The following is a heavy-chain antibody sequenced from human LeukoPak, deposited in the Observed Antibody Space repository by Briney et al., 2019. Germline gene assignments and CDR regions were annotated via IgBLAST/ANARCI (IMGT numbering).Heavy chain of an antibody. CDR2: IIPIFGTA. J-gene: IGHJ5*02. CDR1: GGTFSSYA. D-gene: IGHD2-8*01. CDR3: VTEGYCTSDNCYVH. Sequence: SVNVSCNASGGTFSSYAISWVRQAPGQGLEWMGGIIPIFGTANYAQKFQGRVTITTDESTSTAYMELSSLRSEDTAVYYCVTEGYCTSDNCYVHWGQGTLVTVSS. V-gene: IGHV1-69*05.